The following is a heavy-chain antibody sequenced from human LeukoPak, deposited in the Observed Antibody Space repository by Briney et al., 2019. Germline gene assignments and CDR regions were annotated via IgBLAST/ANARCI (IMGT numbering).Heavy chain of an antibody. Sequence: GGSLRLSCAASGFTFSSYGMHWVRQAPGKGLEWVAVISYDGSNKYYADSVKGRFTISRDNSKNTLYLQMNSLRAEDTAVYYCAKVGGITGTKGDYWGQGILVTVSS. CDR1: GFTFSSYG. V-gene: IGHV3-30*18. CDR3: AKVGGITGTKGDY. CDR2: ISYDGSNK. D-gene: IGHD1-20*01. J-gene: IGHJ4*02.